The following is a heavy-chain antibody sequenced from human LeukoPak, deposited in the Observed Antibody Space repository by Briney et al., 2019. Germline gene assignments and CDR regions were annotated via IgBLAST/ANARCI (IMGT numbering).Heavy chain of an antibody. CDR2: IRSKAYGGTT. CDR1: GFTFGDYA. J-gene: IGHJ4*02. D-gene: IGHD5-18*01. V-gene: IGHV3-49*04. Sequence: PGRSLRLSCTASGFTFGDYAMSWVRQAPGKGLEWVGFIRSKAYGGTTEYAASVKGRFTISRDDSKSIAYLQMNSLKTEDTAVYYCTRVPGYSYGLDYWGQGTLVTVSS. CDR3: TRVPGYSYGLDY.